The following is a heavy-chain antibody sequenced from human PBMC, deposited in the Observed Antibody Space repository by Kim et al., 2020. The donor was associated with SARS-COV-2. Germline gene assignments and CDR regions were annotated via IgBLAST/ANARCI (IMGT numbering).Heavy chain of an antibody. D-gene: IGHD6-13*01. J-gene: IGHJ4*02. V-gene: IGHV4-59*13. CDR1: GGSISSYY. CDR2: IYYSGST. Sequence: SETLSLTCTVSGGSISSYYWSWIRQPPGKGLEWIGYIYYSGSTNYNPSLKSRVTISVDTSKNQFSLKLSSVTAADTAVYYCARYASSWAFDYWGQGTLVTVSS. CDR3: ARYASSWAFDY.